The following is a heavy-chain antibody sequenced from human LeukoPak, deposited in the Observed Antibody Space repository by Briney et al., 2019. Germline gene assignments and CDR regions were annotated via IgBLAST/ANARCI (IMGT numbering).Heavy chain of an antibody. J-gene: IGHJ4*02. CDR1: GFTVSSNY. CDR3: ATSGWYQTGVY. CDR2: IYHSGST. V-gene: IGHV4-59*02. D-gene: IGHD6-13*01. Sequence: GSLRLSCAASGFTVSSNYMSWVRQAPGKGLEWIGYIYHSGSTNYNPSTNYNPSLKSRVTISLDTSKNQFSLKLSSVTAADTAVYYCATSGWYQTGVYWGQGTLVTVSS.